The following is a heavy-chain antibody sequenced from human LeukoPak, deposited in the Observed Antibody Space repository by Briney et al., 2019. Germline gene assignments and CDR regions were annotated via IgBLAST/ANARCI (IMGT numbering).Heavy chain of an antibody. CDR2: INHSGST. D-gene: IGHD2-15*01. Sequence: SETLSLTRAVYGGSFSGYYWSWIRQPPGKGLEWIGEINHSGSTNYNPSLKSRVTISVDTSKNQFSLKLSSVTAADTAVYYCARKRGWSVVSFNWFDPWGQGTLVTVSS. CDR3: ARKRGWSVVSFNWFDP. CDR1: GGSFSGYY. V-gene: IGHV4-34*01. J-gene: IGHJ5*02.